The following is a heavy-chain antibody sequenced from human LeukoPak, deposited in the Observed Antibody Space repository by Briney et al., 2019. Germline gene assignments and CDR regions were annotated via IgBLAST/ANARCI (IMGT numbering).Heavy chain of an antibody. V-gene: IGHV3-66*01. CDR1: GFTFSSYA. Sequence: PGGSLRLSCAASGFTFSSYAMSWVRQAPGKGLEWVSVLYRGGTANYADSVQGRFIISRDNSKNTLYLQMNSLRAEDTAVYYCARDHDDGDYFFDYWGQGTLVTVSS. CDR2: LYRGGTA. CDR3: ARDHDDGDYFFDY. D-gene: IGHD4-17*01. J-gene: IGHJ4*02.